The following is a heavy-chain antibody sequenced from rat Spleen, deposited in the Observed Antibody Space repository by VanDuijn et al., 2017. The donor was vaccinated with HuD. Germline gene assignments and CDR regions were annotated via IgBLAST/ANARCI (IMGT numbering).Heavy chain of an antibody. CDR3: TRGPPRDAVEHYYGYYFDY. CDR2: IWSGGST. CDR1: GFSLTSNS. V-gene: IGHV2-1*01. D-gene: IGHD1-1*01. J-gene: IGHJ2*01. Sequence: QVQLKESGPGLVQPSQTLSLTCTVSGFSLTSNSVSWVRQPPGKGLEWMGAIWSGGSTEYNSALKSRLSISRDTSKNQVFLKMNSLQTEDRAIYFCTRGPPRDAVEHYYGYYFDYWGQGVMVTVSS.